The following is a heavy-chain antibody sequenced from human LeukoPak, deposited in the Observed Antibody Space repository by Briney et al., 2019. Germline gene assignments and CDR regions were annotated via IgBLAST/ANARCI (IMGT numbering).Heavy chain of an antibody. CDR3: ARENYLHDAFDI. Sequence: GGSLRLSCAASGFTFSSYSMNWVRQAPGKGLEWVSSISSSSSYIYYADSVKGRFTISRDNAKNSLYLQMNSLRAEDTAVYYCARENYLHDAFDIWGQGTMVTVSS. D-gene: IGHD2/OR15-2a*01. V-gene: IGHV3-21*01. CDR1: GFTFSSYS. J-gene: IGHJ3*02. CDR2: ISSSSSYI.